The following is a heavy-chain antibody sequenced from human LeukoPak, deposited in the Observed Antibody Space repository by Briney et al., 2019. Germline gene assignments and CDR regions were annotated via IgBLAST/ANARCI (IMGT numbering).Heavy chain of an antibody. CDR3: ASGYYSIYYFDY. Sequence: GGSLRHSCAASGFTLSSYSMNWVRQAPGKGLEWISHITWSGSTIFYADSVKSRFTISRDNAKNSLYLQMNSLRAEDTAVYYCASGYYSIYYFDYWGQGTLVTVSS. CDR1: GFTLSSYS. CDR2: ITWSGSTI. J-gene: IGHJ4*02. V-gene: IGHV3-48*04. D-gene: IGHD3-22*01.